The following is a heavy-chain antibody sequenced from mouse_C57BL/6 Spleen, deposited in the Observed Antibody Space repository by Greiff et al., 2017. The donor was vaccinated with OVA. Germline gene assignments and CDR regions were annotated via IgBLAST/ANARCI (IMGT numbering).Heavy chain of an antibody. CDR3: ARPFTTVVANWYFDV. J-gene: IGHJ1*03. CDR1: GFTFSDYG. CDR2: ISSGSSTI. Sequence: EVKLVESGGGLVKPGGSLKLSCAASGFTFSDYGMHWVRQAPEKGLEWVAYISSGSSTIYYADTVKGRFTISRDNAKNTLFLQMTSLRSEDTAMYYCARPFTTVVANWYFDVWGTGTTVTVSS. D-gene: IGHD1-1*01. V-gene: IGHV5-17*01.